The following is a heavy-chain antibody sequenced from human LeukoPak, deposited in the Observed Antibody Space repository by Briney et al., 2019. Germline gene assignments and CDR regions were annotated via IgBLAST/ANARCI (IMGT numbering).Heavy chain of an antibody. CDR2: VRTKADDYAT. V-gene: IGHV3-73*01. Sequence: GGSLRLSCAASGFTFSGSVIHWVRQASGKGLEWLARVRTKADDYATANAASAEGRFTISRDDSKSLAYLQMSSLKTEDTAVYYCVGQSYYDAIGYNYPDYWGQGTLVTVSS. J-gene: IGHJ4*02. CDR1: GFTFSGSV. D-gene: IGHD3-22*01. CDR3: VGQSYYDAIGYNYPDY.